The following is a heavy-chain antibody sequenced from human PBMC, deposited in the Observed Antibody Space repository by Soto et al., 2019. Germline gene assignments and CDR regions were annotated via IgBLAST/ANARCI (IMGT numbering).Heavy chain of an antibody. CDR1: GYTFTGYY. J-gene: IGHJ3*02. V-gene: IGHV1-2*02. CDR2: INPNSGGT. Sequence: ASVKVSCKASGYTFTGYYMHWVRQAPGQGLEWMGWINPNSGGTNYAQKFQGRVTMTRDTSISTAYMELSRLRSDDTAVYYCARGLVATMYDAFDIWGQGTMVTVSS. CDR3: ARGLVATMYDAFDI. D-gene: IGHD5-12*01.